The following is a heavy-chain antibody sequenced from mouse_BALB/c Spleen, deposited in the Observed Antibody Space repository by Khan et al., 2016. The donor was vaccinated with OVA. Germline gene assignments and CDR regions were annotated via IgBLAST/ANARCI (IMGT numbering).Heavy chain of an antibody. D-gene: IGHD1-1*01. J-gene: IGHJ4*01. V-gene: IGHV2-9*02. Sequence: VQLQQSGPGLVAPSQSLSITCTVSGFSLTSYGVHWVRQPPGKGLEWLGVIWAGGSTNYNSALMSRLSISKDNSKSQVFLKMNSLQTDDTAMYYCARASYYYGSSYYYTMDYWGQGTSVTVSS. CDR3: ARASYYYGSSYYYTMDY. CDR1: GFSLTSYG. CDR2: IWAGGST.